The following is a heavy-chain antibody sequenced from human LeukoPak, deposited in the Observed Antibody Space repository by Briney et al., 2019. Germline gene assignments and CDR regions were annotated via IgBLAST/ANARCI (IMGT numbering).Heavy chain of an antibody. CDR3: ARDLISGWYYFDY. CDR1: GYTFTGYY. J-gene: IGHJ4*02. CDR2: INPNSGGT. V-gene: IGHV1-2*02. Sequence: ASVKVSCKASGYTFTGYYMHWVRQAPGQRLEWMGWINPNSGGTNYAQKFQGRVTMTRDTSISTAYMELSRLRSDDTAVYYCARDLISGWYYFDYWGQGTLVTVSS. D-gene: IGHD6-19*01.